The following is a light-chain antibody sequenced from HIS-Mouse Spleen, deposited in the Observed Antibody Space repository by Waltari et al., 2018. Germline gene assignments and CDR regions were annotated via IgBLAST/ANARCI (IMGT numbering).Light chain of an antibody. V-gene: IGKV1-8*01. CDR1: QGISSY. J-gene: IGKJ2*04. CDR3: RQYYSYPWS. Sequence: AIRMTQSQSSFSASTGDRVTITCRASQGISSYLAWYQQKPGNSPKLLIYAASTLQSGVPSRFSGSGSGTDFTLTISCLQSEDFATYYCRQYYSYPWSFGQGTKLEIK. CDR2: AAS.